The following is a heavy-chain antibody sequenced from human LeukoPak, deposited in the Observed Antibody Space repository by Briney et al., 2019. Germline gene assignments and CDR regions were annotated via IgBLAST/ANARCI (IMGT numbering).Heavy chain of an antibody. CDR1: GFTVSSNY. J-gene: IGHJ4*02. Sequence: GGSLRLSCAASGFTVSSNYMSWVRQAPGKGLEWVSVIYSGGSTYCADSVKVRFTISRDNSKNTLYLQMNNLRAEDTAVYYCASAKSDCSSTSCPFDYWGQGTLVTVSS. V-gene: IGHV3-66*02. CDR3: ASAKSDCSSTSCPFDY. CDR2: IYSGGST. D-gene: IGHD2-2*01.